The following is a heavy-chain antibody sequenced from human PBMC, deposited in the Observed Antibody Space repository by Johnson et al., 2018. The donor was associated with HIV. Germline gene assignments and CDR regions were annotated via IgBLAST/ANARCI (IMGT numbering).Heavy chain of an antibody. Sequence: QVQLVESGGGLVQPGRSLRLSCAASGFTFTSYAMHWIRQAPGKGLEWVALVSYDGSNIHYADSVKGRFIISRDNSKNTLYLQMNSLRAEDTAVYYCARGDLAAGGNGAFGIWGQGTMVTVSS. V-gene: IGHV3-30*04. CDR2: VSYDGSNI. D-gene: IGHD6-13*01. CDR1: GFTFTSYA. J-gene: IGHJ3*02. CDR3: ARGDLAAGGNGAFGI.